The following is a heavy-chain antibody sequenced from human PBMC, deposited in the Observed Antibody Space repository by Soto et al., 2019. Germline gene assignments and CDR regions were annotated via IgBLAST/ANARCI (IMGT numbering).Heavy chain of an antibody. D-gene: IGHD3-22*01. CDR3: AHAPHYYDSSGYYYYFDY. CDR2: IYWDDDK. CDR1: GFSLSTSGVG. J-gene: IGHJ4*02. V-gene: IGHV2-5*02. Sequence: QITLKESGPTLVKPTQTLTLTCTFSGFSLSTSGVGVGWIRQPPGKALEWLALIYWDDDKRYSPSLKSRLTITKDTSKNHVVHTMTNMDPVDTATYYCAHAPHYYDSSGYYYYFDYWGQGTLVTVSS.